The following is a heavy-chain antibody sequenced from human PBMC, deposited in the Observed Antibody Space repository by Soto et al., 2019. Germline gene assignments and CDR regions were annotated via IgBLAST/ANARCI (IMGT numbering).Heavy chain of an antibody. CDR3: AAADCSGGSCHRPLGH. Sequence: QMQLVQSGPEVKKPGTSIQVSCKASGFSFSISAVHWVRQARGQRLEWIGWIVVGSGNTNYGQKFQERVTITRDMSTSTAYMELSSLRSEDTAVYYCAAADCSGGSCHRPLGHWGQGTLVTVSS. J-gene: IGHJ4*02. V-gene: IGHV1-58*01. CDR2: IVVGSGNT. CDR1: GFSFSISA. D-gene: IGHD2-15*01.